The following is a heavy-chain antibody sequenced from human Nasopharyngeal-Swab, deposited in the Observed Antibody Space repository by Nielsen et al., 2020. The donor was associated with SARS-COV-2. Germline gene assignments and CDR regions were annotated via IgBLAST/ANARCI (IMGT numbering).Heavy chain of an antibody. CDR2: ISWNSGSI. J-gene: IGHJ3*02. Sequence: GGSLRLSCAASGFTVDDYAMHWVRQAPGKGLEWVSGISWNSGSIGYADSVKGRFTISRDNAKNSLYLQMNSLRAEDTALYYCAKGPYYYDTAGAFDIWGQGTMVTVSS. CDR3: AKGPYYYDTAGAFDI. CDR1: GFTVDDYA. D-gene: IGHD3-22*01. V-gene: IGHV3-9*01.